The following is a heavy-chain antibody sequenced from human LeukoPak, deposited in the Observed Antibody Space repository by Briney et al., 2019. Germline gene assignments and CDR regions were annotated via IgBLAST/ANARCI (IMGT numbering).Heavy chain of an antibody. V-gene: IGHV3-7*01. CDR1: GFTFSMYW. CDR3: ARDLRGYSGYDYDIEGMDGMDV. J-gene: IGHJ6*02. D-gene: IGHD5-12*01. Sequence: AGGSLRLSCVASGFTFSMYWMTWFRQAPGKGLEWVANLKQDGSQTNYVDSVKGRFTISRDNAKKSLYLQMNSLRGEDTAVYYCARDLRGYSGYDYDIEGMDGMDVWGQGTTVTVSS. CDR2: LKQDGSQT.